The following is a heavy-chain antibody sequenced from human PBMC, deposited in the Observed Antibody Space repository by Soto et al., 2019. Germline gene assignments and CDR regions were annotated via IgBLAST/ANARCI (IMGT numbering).Heavy chain of an antibody. CDR1: GFTFSSHS. CDR3: AREPTATNLWGAFHYYGLDV. V-gene: IGHV3-48*01. J-gene: IGHJ6*02. CDR2: ISDSSSTI. D-gene: IGHD7-27*01. Sequence: EVQLVESGGGLVQPGGSLRLSCAASGFTFSSHSMNWVRQVPGKGLEWVSYISDSSSTIYYADSVKGRFTISRDNAKNSLYLKMNSLSAEDTGLYYCAREPTATNLWGAFHYYGLDVWGHGTTVTVSS.